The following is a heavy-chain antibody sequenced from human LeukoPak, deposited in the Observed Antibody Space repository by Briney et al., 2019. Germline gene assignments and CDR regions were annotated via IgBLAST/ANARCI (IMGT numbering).Heavy chain of an antibody. V-gene: IGHV4-4*09. J-gene: IGHJ4*02. CDR1: GGSISSYY. CDR2: IYTSGST. CDR3: ARHDERWLQAFDY. Sequence: SETLSLTYTVSGGSISSYYWSWIRQPPGKGLEWIGYIYTSGSTNYNPSLKSRVTISVDTSMNQFSLKLSSVTAADTAVYYCARHDERWLQAFDYWGQGTLVTVSS. D-gene: IGHD5-24*01.